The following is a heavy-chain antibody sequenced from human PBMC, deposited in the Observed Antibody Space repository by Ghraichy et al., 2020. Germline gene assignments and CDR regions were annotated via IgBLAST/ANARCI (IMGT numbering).Heavy chain of an antibody. J-gene: IGHJ2*01. CDR1: SASIGSGGYY. V-gene: IGHV4-31*03. CDR3: GRLPDARVYLDL. Sequence: SETLSLTCTVSSASIGSGGYYWTWIRQHPGKGLEWIGYISDSGGTFFNPSLKSRAAISLDASNSLFSLKLSSVTAADTAVYYCGRLPDARVYLDLWGRGTLVTVSS. CDR2: ISDSGGT. D-gene: IGHD3-16*02.